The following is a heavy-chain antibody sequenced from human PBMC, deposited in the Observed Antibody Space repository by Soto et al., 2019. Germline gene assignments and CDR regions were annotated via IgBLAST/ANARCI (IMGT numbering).Heavy chain of an antibody. Sequence: QVQLQESGPGLVKPSETLSLSCTVSGGSISSYYWSWFRQSPGKRMEWIGYVHHSWGSSYNPSLRSRFAISLDTSKSQLSRKLTSVTATDTAVYYCARQGFGPLHGLVDVWGQGTTVTVSS. J-gene: IGHJ6*02. CDR1: GGSISSYY. CDR2: VHHSWGS. V-gene: IGHV4-59*08. CDR3: ARQGFGPLHGLVDV. D-gene: IGHD3-10*01.